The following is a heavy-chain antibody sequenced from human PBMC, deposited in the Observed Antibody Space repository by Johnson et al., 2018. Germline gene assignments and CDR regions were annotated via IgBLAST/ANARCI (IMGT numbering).Heavy chain of an antibody. Sequence: QVQLVESGGSVVQPGRSLRLSCTASGFTFSSYGMHWVRQAPGKGLEWVASISSDGRNKNYAYSVKDRFTISRDNSKNSLFLQMNSLRAEDTAVYYCAKAGYYDSSGYYYYFQHWGQGTLVTVSS. J-gene: IGHJ1*01. CDR2: ISSDGRNK. V-gene: IGHV3-30*18. CDR3: AKAGYYDSSGYYYYFQH. D-gene: IGHD3-22*01. CDR1: GFTFSSYG.